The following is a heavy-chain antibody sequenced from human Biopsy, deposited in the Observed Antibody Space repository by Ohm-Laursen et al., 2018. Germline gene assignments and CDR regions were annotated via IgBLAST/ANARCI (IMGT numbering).Heavy chain of an antibody. V-gene: IGHV4-59*02. D-gene: IGHD4-11*01. CDR2: IYYSVTT. J-gene: IGHJ6*02. CDR3: ARDSGILNYGNFKYYHYYGMDV. CDR1: GDSVTKYY. Sequence: TLSLTCTVSGDSVTKYYWSWIRQPPGKGLEWIGHIYYSVTTNYNPSLQSRVSISVDTSRNQVSLTLSSVTAADPAVYYCARDSGILNYGNFKYYHYYGMDVWGQGTKVTVSS.